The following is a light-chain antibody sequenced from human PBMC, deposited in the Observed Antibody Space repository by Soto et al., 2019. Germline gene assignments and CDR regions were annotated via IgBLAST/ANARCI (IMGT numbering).Light chain of an antibody. CDR1: QSIGTW. Sequence: DLQMTQSPSTLSASVGDRVTITCRAGQSIGTWLAWYQQKPGKAPKLLMSKASTLESGVPSRFSGSGSGTEFTLTISSLQPDDLATYYCQQYDKYPYTFGQGTKLEI. CDR3: QQYDKYPYT. J-gene: IGKJ2*01. CDR2: KAS. V-gene: IGKV1-5*03.